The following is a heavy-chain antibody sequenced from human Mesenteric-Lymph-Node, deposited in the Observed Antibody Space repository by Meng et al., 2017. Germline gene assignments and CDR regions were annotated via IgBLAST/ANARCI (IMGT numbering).Heavy chain of an antibody. Sequence: GVSGGGWVQPGSALSLSCAASGFTFSSYGMHWVRQAPGKGLEWVAVIWYDGSNKYYADSVKGRFTISRDNSKNTLYLQMNSLRAEDTAVYYCARGSVAVDYWGQGTLVTVSS. CDR1: GFTFSSYG. J-gene: IGHJ4*02. CDR2: IWYDGSNK. D-gene: IGHD6-19*01. CDR3: ARGSVAVDY. V-gene: IGHV3-33*01.